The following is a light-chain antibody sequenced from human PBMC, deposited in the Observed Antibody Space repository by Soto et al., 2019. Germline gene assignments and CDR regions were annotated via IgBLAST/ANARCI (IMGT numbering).Light chain of an antibody. Sequence: EIVLTQSPGTLSLSPGERATLSCRASQSVSSSYLAWYQQKPGQAPRLLIYGASSRATGIPDRFSGSGSGTDFTLTISRLEPEDFAVYYCHQYGSSTRTLGQGTKVEIK. V-gene: IGKV3-20*01. CDR1: QSVSSSY. CDR3: HQYGSSTRT. CDR2: GAS. J-gene: IGKJ1*01.